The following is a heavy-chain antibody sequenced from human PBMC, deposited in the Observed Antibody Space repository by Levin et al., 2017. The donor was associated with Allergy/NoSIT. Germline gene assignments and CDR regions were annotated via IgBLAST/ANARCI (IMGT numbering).Heavy chain of an antibody. Sequence: GGSLRLSCAASGFTFSSYAMHWVRQAPGKGLEWVAVISYDGSNKYYADSVKGRFTISRDNSKNTLYLQMNSLRAEDTAVYYCARSPIAARGRYYCDYWGQGTLVTVSS. J-gene: IGHJ4*02. CDR3: ARSPIAARGRYYCDY. CDR2: ISYDGSNK. V-gene: IGHV3-30-3*01. D-gene: IGHD6-6*01. CDR1: GFTFSSYA.